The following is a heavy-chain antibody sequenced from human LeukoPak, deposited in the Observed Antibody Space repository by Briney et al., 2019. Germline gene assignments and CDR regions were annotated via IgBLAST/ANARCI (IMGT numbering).Heavy chain of an antibody. V-gene: IGHV4-59*08. Sequence: SETLSLTCTVSGGSISSYYWSWIRQPPGKGLEWIGYIYYSGSTNYNPSLKSRVTISVDTSKNQFSLKLSSVTAADMAVYYCAGAVAGTIPHYYYGMDVWGQGTTVTVSS. D-gene: IGHD6-19*01. CDR2: IYYSGST. J-gene: IGHJ6*02. CDR1: GGSISSYY. CDR3: AGAVAGTIPHYYYGMDV.